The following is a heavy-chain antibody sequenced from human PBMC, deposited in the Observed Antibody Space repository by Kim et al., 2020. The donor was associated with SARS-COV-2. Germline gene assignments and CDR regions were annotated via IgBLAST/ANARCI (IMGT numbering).Heavy chain of an antibody. CDR1: GSISTSYW. CDR2: INHRGAT. D-gene: IGHD3-3*01. Sequence: SETLSLTCGVGSISTSYWWSWVRQPPGKGLEWIGEINHRGATNYNPPLKSRAIISVDKSSSQVSLRLTSVTAADTAVYFCARSAPKTTFGVVPTQDWGQGILVTVSS. V-gene: IGHV4-4*02. CDR3: ARSAPKTTFGVVPTQD. J-gene: IGHJ4*02.